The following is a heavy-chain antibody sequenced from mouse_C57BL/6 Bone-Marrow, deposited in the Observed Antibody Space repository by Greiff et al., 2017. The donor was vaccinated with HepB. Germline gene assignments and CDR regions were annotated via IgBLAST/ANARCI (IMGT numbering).Heavy chain of an antibody. CDR1: GFTFTDYY. CDR2: IRNKANGYTT. J-gene: IGHJ3*01. D-gene: IGHD1-1*01. CDR3: ADPHYYGSSYGFAY. Sequence: DVKLVESGGGLVQPGGSLSLSCAASGFTFTDYYMSWVRQPPGKALEWLGFIRNKANGYTTEYSASVKGRFTISRDNSQSILYLQMNALRAEDSATYDCADPHYYGSSYGFAYWGQGTLVTVSA. V-gene: IGHV7-3*01.